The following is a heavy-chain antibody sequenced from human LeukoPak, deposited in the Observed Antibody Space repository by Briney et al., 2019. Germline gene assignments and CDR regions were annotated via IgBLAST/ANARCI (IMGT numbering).Heavy chain of an antibody. CDR1: GFIFSNAW. CDR2: IKSKTDGGTT. CDR3: TTGEGYYYYYMDV. Sequence: GGSLRLSCAASGFIFSNAWMSWVRQAPGKGLEWVGRIKSKTDGGTTDYAAPVKGRFTISRDDSKNTLYLQMNSLKTEDTAVYYCTTGEGYYYYYMDVWGKGTTVTVSS. V-gene: IGHV3-15*01. J-gene: IGHJ6*03.